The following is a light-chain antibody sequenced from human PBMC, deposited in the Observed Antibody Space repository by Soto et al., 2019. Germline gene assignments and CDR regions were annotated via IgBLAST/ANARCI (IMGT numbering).Light chain of an antibody. V-gene: IGKV3-11*01. J-gene: IGKJ4*01. Sequence: EIVLTQSPATLSLSPGERATLSCRASQSVSSYLAWYQQKPGQAPSLLTYDASTRATATPARFSGRGSGTAFTLTISSLEPEDFAVYYCQQRSNWPPLTFGGGTKVEIK. CDR1: QSVSSY. CDR3: QQRSNWPPLT. CDR2: DAS.